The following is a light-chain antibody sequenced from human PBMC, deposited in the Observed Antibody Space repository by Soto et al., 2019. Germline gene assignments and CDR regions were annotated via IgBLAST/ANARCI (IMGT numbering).Light chain of an antibody. J-gene: IGLJ2*01. Sequence: QSALTQPRSVSGSPGQSVTISCTGSSSDIGAYNYVSWYQQHPGKAPKLMIYDVTKRPSGVPDRFSGSKSGNTASLTISGLQADDEADYYCCLYAGSYIFVFGGGTKLTVL. CDR2: DVT. CDR3: CLYAGSYIFV. V-gene: IGLV2-11*01. CDR1: SSDIGAYNY.